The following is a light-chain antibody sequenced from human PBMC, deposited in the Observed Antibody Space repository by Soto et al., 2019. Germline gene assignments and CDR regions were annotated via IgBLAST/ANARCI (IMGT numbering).Light chain of an antibody. CDR2: DVS. J-gene: IGLJ2*01. CDR1: SSDVGGYNY. CDR3: SSYTSSSVV. Sequence: QSVLTQPASVSGSPGQSITISCTGTSSDVGGYNYVSWYQQHPGKAPKLMIYDVSNRPSGVSNRFSGSKSGNTASLTISGLQAEDEADYYCSSYTSSSVVFGGWTQLTVL. V-gene: IGLV2-14*01.